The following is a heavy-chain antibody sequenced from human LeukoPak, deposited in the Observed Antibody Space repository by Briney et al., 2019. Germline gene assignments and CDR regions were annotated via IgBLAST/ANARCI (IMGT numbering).Heavy chain of an antibody. J-gene: IGHJ6*02. CDR2: IKQDGSDQ. CDR1: GFIFSGYW. CDR3: AKNIAAPGRYSYYLYGMDV. D-gene: IGHD6-25*01. V-gene: IGHV3-7*01. Sequence: GGSLRLSCAASGFIFSGYWMTWVRQAPGKGLEWVASIKQDGSDQHYVDAVKGRCTISRDNAKNSLYLQMNNLRADDTGVYYCAKNIAAPGRYSYYLYGMDVWGQGTTVTVSS.